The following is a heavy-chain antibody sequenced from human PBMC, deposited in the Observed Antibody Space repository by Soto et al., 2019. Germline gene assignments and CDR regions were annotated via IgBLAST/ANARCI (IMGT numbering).Heavy chain of an antibody. CDR1: GFAFSTYA. CDR3: AKVTKRAAAGRYEYYKYGMDV. CDR2: ISGSGGSS. V-gene: IGHV3-23*01. Sequence: GGSLRLSCAASGFAFSTYAMTWVHQAPGKGLEWVSVISGSGGSSYYAASVKGRFTISRDNSKNTLYLQMNGLRAEDTALYYCAKVTKRAAAGRYEYYKYGMDVWGQGTTVTVSS. J-gene: IGHJ6*02. D-gene: IGHD6-13*01.